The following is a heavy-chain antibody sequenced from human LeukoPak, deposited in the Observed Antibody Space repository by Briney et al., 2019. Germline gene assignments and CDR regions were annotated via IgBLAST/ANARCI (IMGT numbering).Heavy chain of an antibody. CDR2: INAGNGNT. V-gene: IGHV1-3*01. D-gene: IGHD6-13*01. CDR1: GYTFINYA. Sequence: GASVKVSCKASGYTFINYAINWGRQAPGQRPEWSGWINAGNGNTKYSQKFQGRVTITRDTSASTAYMEPSSLTSEDTGIYYCARGPRAAADDYWGQGTLVTVSS. J-gene: IGHJ4*02. CDR3: ARGPRAAADDY.